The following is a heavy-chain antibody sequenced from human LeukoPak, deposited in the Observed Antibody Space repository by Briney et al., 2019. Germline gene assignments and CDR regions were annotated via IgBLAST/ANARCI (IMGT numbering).Heavy chain of an antibody. J-gene: IGHJ3*02. V-gene: IGHV4-34*01. CDR2: INHSGST. CDR1: GGSFSGYY. D-gene: IGHD2-15*01. CDR3: ARDGCGSCYQSKNDAFDI. Sequence: PSETLSLTCAVYGGSFSGYYWSWIRQPPGKGLEWIGEINHSGSTNYNPSLKSRVTISVDTSKNQFSLKLSSVTAADTAVYYCARDGCGSCYQSKNDAFDIWGQGTMVTVSS.